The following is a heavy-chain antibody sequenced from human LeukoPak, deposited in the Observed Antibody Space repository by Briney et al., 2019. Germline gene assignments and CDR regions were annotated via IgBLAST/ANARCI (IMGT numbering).Heavy chain of an antibody. J-gene: IGHJ4*02. D-gene: IGHD3-3*01. CDR2: IIGTGGAT. Sequence: GGPLRPSCAASGFTFSNYAMNWVRQAPGKELEWVSSIIGTGGATYYADSVKGRFTISRDNSKNTLYLQVNSLRAEDTAIYYCARRFLEWYSHFDYWGQGTLVTVSS. CDR3: ARRFLEWYSHFDY. CDR1: GFTFSNYA. V-gene: IGHV3-23*01.